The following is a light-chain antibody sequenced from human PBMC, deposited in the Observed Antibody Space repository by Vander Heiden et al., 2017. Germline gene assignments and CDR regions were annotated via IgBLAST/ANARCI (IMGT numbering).Light chain of an antibody. Sequence: QAVLTQVPSLTVSPGGTVNPTCRSSTSAVPSRHYPYLFQQKLGQAPRPLIYHTINKQTGAPARLSGSLLGGKAALTLAGAQAEDEAEYYCLISYSGARVFGGGTKLTV. CDR2: HTI. CDR1: TSAVPSRHY. J-gene: IGLJ3*02. V-gene: IGLV7-46*01. CDR3: LISYSGARV.